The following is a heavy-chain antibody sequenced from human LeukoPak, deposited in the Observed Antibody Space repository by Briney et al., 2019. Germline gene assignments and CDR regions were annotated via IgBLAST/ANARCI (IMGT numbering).Heavy chain of an antibody. J-gene: IGHJ1*01. CDR3: ARVHNTIF. V-gene: IGHV3-11*01. D-gene: IGHD5-24*01. CDR1: GFSLNDYY. CDR2: ISANSSAV. Sequence: WGSLRLSCAGSGFSLNDYYVNWLRQAPGKGLEWISYISANSSAVNYADSVKGRFTMSRDYAKNSVYLEMTGLRGEDTGLYYCARVHNTIFWGQGILVTVSS.